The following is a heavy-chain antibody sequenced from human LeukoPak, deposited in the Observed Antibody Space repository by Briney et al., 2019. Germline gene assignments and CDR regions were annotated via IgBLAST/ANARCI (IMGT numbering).Heavy chain of an antibody. CDR1: GFTFDDFA. Sequence: GRSLRLPCAASGFTFDDFAMHWVRQTPGKGLEWVSGVTWNSGIIGYADSVKGRFTISRDNAKNSLYLQMNSLRPEDAALYYCAKGGIVDSVLDYWGQGTLVTVSS. V-gene: IGHV3-9*01. CDR2: VTWNSGII. CDR3: AKGGIVDSVLDY. D-gene: IGHD5-18*01. J-gene: IGHJ4*02.